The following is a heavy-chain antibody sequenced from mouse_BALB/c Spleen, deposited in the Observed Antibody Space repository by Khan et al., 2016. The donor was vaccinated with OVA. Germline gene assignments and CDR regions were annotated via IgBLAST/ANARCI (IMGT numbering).Heavy chain of an antibody. D-gene: IGHD2-5*01. Sequence: VELVESGPDLVAPSQSLSITCTVSGFSLTTYGVHWVRQPPGKGLEWLGVIWSDGKTTYNSPLKSRLSISKDNSKSQVFLKMNSLQTDDTARYHCARSNFYAMDYWGQGTSVTVSS. CDR2: IWSDGKT. CDR1: GFSLTTYG. V-gene: IGHV2-6-2*01. J-gene: IGHJ4*01. CDR3: ARSNFYAMDY.